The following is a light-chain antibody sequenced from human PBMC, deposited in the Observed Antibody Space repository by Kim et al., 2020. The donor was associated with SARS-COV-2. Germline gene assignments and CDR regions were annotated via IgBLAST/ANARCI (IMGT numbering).Light chain of an antibody. J-gene: IGLJ3*02. Sequence: QSVLTQPPSASATPGQRVTISCSGSSSNIGSNYVYWYQQLPGTAPKLLISRNNQRPSGVPDRFSGSKSGTSASLAISGLRSEDEADYYCAAWDDSLSGWVFGGGTQLTVL. CDR2: RNN. CDR3: AAWDDSLSGWV. V-gene: IGLV1-47*01. CDR1: SSNIGSNY.